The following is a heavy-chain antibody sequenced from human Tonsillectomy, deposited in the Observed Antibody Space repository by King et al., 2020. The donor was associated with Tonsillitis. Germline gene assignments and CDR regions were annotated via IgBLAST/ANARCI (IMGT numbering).Heavy chain of an antibody. Sequence: VQLVESGGGLVQPGGSLRLSCAASGFTFSSYAMSWVRQAPGKGLEWGSAISGSGGSTYYADSVKGRFTISRDNSKNTLYLQMNSLRAEDTAVYYCAKEGTYYYDSSGCWVTYYSDYWGQGTLVTVSS. D-gene: IGHD3-22*01. CDR2: ISGSGGST. J-gene: IGHJ4*02. CDR3: AKEGTYYYDSSGCWVTYYSDY. V-gene: IGHV3-23*04. CDR1: GFTFSSYA.